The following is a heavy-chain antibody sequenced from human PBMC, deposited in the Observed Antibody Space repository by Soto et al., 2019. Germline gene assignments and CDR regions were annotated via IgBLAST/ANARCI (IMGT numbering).Heavy chain of an antibody. CDR1: GGSISSGGYF. Sequence: QLQLQESGSGLVKPSQTLSLTCAVSGGSISSGGYFWSWLRQPPGKGVEWIGYIYHSGTTYYNPSLKIRVAIAGGRSKNQFSLNLSSVTAAHAAVYYSARGRGPWGQGTLVTVSS. CDR2: IYHSGTT. J-gene: IGHJ5*02. V-gene: IGHV4-30-2*01. CDR3: ARGRGP.